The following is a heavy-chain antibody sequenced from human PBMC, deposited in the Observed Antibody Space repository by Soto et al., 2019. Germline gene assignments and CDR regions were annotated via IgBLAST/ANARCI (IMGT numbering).Heavy chain of an antibody. CDR3: ARAFEANDY. Sequence: SETLSLTGTVSGGSISSYYWSWIRQPPGKGLEWIGYIYYSGSTNYNPSLKSRVTISVDTSKNQFSLKLSSVTAADTAVYYCARAFEANDYWGQGTLVTVS. J-gene: IGHJ4*02. V-gene: IGHV4-59*01. CDR1: GGSISSYY. D-gene: IGHD3-3*02. CDR2: IYYSGST.